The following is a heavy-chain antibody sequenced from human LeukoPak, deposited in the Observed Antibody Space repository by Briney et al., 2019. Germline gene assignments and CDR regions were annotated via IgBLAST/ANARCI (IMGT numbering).Heavy chain of an antibody. CDR1: GVSISSDRNY. CDR3: VRDSYGSGYSVYDSGVFDY. CDR2: MCIGGHI. Sequence: SETLSFTCTVSGVSISSDRNYWAWIRQPAGEGLEWIGRMCIGGHIHCNPSFQSRVTISLDTSKNQFSLKLNSVTAADTAIYYCVRDSYGSGYSVYDSGVFDYWGQGILVTVSA. J-gene: IGHJ4*02. D-gene: IGHD5/OR15-5a*01. V-gene: IGHV4-61*02.